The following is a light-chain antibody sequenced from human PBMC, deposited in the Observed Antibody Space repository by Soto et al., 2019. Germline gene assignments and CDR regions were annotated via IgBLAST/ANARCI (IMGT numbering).Light chain of an antibody. Sequence: EIVLTQSPATLSLSPGERATLSCRASQSVSSYLAWYQQKPGQAPRLLIYDASNRATGIPARFSGSGSGTDFPLAISSLGPEDFAVYYCQQRSNWPTFGQGTKLEIK. J-gene: IGKJ2*01. CDR2: DAS. CDR1: QSVSSY. CDR3: QQRSNWPT. V-gene: IGKV3-11*01.